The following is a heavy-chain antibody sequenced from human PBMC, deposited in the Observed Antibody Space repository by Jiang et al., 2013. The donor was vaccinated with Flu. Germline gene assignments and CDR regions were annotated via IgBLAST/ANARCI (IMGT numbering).Heavy chain of an antibody. Sequence: SGPGLVKPSETLSLTCTVSSVSISDSSFYWGWIRQSPGRGLEWIGTISYSGSTYYNASLKSRATISIDTSRNQFSLRLTSVTAVDTAVYYCARFRMTIFGVVNRAFDIWGQGTMVTVSS. CDR3: ARFRMTIFGVVNRAFDI. CDR2: ISYSGST. V-gene: IGHV4-39*01. J-gene: IGHJ3*02. CDR1: SVSISDSSFY. D-gene: IGHD3-3*01.